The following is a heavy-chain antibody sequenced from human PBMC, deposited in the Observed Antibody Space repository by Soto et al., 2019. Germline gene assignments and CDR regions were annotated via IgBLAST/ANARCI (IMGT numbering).Heavy chain of an antibody. CDR3: ARVKWELLDAFDI. D-gene: IGHD1-26*01. Sequence: PGESLKISCKGSGYSFTSYWIGWVRQMPGKGLEWMGNIYPGDSDTRYSPSFQGQVTISADKSISTAYLQWSSLKASDTAMYYCARVKWELLDAFDIWGQGTMVTVSS. V-gene: IGHV5-51*01. CDR2: IYPGDSDT. J-gene: IGHJ3*02. CDR1: GYSFTSYW.